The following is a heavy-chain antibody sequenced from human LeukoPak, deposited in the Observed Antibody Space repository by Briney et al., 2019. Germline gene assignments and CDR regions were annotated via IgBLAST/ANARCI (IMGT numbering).Heavy chain of an antibody. D-gene: IGHD2-8*01. Sequence: GESLKISCKISGYILTKNWIGWVRQMPGKGLEWMGIIYPGDSDTRYSPSFQGQVTISADKSISTAYLQWSSLKASDTAMYYCARHSQGLMSHLDYWGQGTLVTVSS. CDR1: GYILTKNW. V-gene: IGHV5-51*01. CDR2: IYPGDSDT. J-gene: IGHJ4*02. CDR3: ARHSQGLMSHLDY.